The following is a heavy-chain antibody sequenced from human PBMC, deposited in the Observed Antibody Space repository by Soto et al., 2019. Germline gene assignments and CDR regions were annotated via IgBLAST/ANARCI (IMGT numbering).Heavy chain of an antibody. CDR3: ASDRGIAVAASVGMDV. CDR1: GYTFTSYY. V-gene: IGHV1-46*01. D-gene: IGHD6-19*01. Sequence: QVQLVQSGAEVKKPGASVKVSCKASGYTFTSYYMHWVRQAPGQGLEWMGIINPSGGSTSYAQKFQGRVTMTRDTSTSTVYMELSSLRSEDTAVYYCASDRGIAVAASVGMDVWGQGTTVTVSS. J-gene: IGHJ6*02. CDR2: INPSGGST.